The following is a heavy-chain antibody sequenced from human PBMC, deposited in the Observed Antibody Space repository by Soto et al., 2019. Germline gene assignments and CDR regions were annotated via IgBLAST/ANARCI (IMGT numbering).Heavy chain of an antibody. J-gene: IGHJ4*02. CDR3: ARQAARNYIDS. V-gene: IGHV3-11*01. CDR2: IDSRGRTL. Sequence: GGSLRLSCVASGFTFSYYSMSWIRQSPGKGLEWLAFIDSRGRTLSYADSVRGRFTISRDNAENSVYLQMDSLRADDTAVYYCARQAARNYIDSWGQGNSVTVSS. CDR1: GFTFSYYS. D-gene: IGHD6-6*01.